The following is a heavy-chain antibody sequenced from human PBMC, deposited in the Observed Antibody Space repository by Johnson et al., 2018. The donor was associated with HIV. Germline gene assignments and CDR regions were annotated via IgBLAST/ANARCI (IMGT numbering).Heavy chain of an antibody. D-gene: IGHD6-6*01. CDR2: ISGSGGST. Sequence: VQLVESGGGLVQPGGSLRLSCSASGFTFSSYAMSWVRQSPGTGLEWFSAISGSGGSTYYADSVTGLFPISRDNSKNTLYLQMNSLRAEDTAVYYCARAGSSSSGPRAFDIWGQGTMVTVSS. CDR3: ARAGSSSSGPRAFDI. V-gene: IGHV3-23*04. J-gene: IGHJ3*02. CDR1: GFTFSSYA.